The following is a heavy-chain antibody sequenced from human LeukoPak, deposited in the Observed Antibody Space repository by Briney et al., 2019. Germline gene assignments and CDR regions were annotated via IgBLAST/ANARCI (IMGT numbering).Heavy chain of an antibody. CDR3: ARDLGRVFWSGSDY. V-gene: IGHV1-18*01. CDR2: ISAYNGNT. D-gene: IGHD3-3*01. Sequence: ASVTVSCKASGYTFTSYGISWVRQAPGQGLEWMGWISAYNGNTNYAQKLQGRVTMTTDTSTSTAYMELRSLRSDDTAVYYCARDLGRVFWSGSDYWGQGTLVTVSS. J-gene: IGHJ4*02. CDR1: GYTFTSYG.